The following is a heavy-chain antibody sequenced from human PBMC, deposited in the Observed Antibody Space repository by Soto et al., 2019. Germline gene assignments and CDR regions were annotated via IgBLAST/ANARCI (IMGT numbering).Heavy chain of an antibody. J-gene: IGHJ5*02. CDR2: IYSGGST. CDR1: GFIVSSNY. V-gene: IGHV3-66*01. D-gene: IGHD3-3*01. CDR3: ARENPEYLVFLSAPGRFDP. Sequence: GGSLRLSWAASGFIVSSNYISWVRQAPGKGLEWVSVIYSGGSTYYADSVKGRFTISRDNSKNTLYLQMNSLRAEDTAVYYCARENPEYLVFLSAPGRFDPWGQGTQLTVSS.